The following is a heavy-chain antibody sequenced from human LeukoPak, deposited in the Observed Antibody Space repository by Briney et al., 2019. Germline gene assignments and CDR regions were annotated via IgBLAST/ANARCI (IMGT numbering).Heavy chain of an antibody. CDR2: INPSGGST. CDR3: GRDPGVGGSWYFDL. Sequence: APVKVSCKASGYTFTTYYIHWVRQAPGQGLEWMGIINPSGGSTSYAQNFQGRITMTRDTSTSTVYMELSSLRSEDTAVYYCGRDPGVGGSWYFDLWGRGTLVTVSS. J-gene: IGHJ2*01. CDR1: GYTFTTYY. D-gene: IGHD1-26*01. V-gene: IGHV1-46*01.